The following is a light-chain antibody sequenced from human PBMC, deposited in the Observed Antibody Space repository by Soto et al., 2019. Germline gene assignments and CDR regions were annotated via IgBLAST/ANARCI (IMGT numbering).Light chain of an antibody. CDR2: GAS. CDR1: QTVRNNY. V-gene: IGKV3-20*01. CDR3: QQYGSSPWT. J-gene: IGKJ1*01. Sequence: EIVLTESPGTLSLSPGERATLSCRASQTVRNNYLAWYQQKPGQAPRLLIYGASSRATGIPDRFSGSGSGTDFSLTISRLEPEDSAVYYCQQYGSSPWTFGQGTKVDIK.